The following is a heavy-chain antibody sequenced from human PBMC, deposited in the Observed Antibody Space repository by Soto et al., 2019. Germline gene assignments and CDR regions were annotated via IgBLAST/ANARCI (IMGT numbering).Heavy chain of an antibody. Sequence: GGSLRLSCAASKFSFSSYWMHWVRQVPGKGPARVSRINHDGSKTEYADSVKGRFTISRDNTKNTLYLQMNSLRVEDTAMYYCVREHWGFSGTWYDYWGQGTLVTVSS. D-gene: IGHD6-13*01. CDR1: KFSFSSYW. CDR3: VREHWGFSGTWYDY. CDR2: INHDGSKT. V-gene: IGHV3-74*01. J-gene: IGHJ4*02.